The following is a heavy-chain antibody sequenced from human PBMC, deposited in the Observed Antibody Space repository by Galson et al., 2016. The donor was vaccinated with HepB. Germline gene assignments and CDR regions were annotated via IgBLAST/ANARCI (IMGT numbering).Heavy chain of an antibody. V-gene: IGHV3-23*01. CDR1: GFTFSLNA. J-gene: IGHJ4*02. Sequence: SLRLSCAASGFTFSLNALTWVRQAPGKGLEWVSAISSRGITTFYSDSVKGRFTVSRDNSKSTLFLQMDSLRAEDTAIYYCAKDFGSTGYYQVFESWGQGTLVAVSS. CDR2: ISSRGITT. CDR3: AKDFGSTGYYQVFES. D-gene: IGHD3-22*01.